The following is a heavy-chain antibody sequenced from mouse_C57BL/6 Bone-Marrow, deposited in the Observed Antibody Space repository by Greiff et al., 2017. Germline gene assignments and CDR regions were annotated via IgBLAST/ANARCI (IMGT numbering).Heavy chain of an antibody. Sequence: VKVVESGPGLVAPSQSLSITCTVSGFSLTSYAISWVRQPPGKGLEWLGVIWTGGGTNYNSALKSRLSISKDNSKSQVFLKMNSPQTDDTARYYCASEAYYSNPYAMDYWGQGTSVTVSS. CDR3: ASEAYYSNPYAMDY. D-gene: IGHD2-5*01. CDR2: IWTGGGT. CDR1: GFSLTSYA. J-gene: IGHJ4*01. V-gene: IGHV2-9-1*01.